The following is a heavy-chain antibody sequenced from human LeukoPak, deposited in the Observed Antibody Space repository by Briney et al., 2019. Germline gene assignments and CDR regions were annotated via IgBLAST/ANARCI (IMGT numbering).Heavy chain of an antibody. CDR3: ARGDDSGYYDYFDY. CDR2: ISYDGSNK. V-gene: IGHV3-30*03. CDR1: EFTFSSYW. J-gene: IGHJ4*02. Sequence: GGSLRLSCAASEFTFSSYWMTWVRQAPGKGLEWVAVISYDGSNKYYADSVKGRFTISRDFSKNTVFLHMNSLRAEDTAMYYCARGDDSGYYDYFDYWGQGALVTVPS. D-gene: IGHD3-22*01.